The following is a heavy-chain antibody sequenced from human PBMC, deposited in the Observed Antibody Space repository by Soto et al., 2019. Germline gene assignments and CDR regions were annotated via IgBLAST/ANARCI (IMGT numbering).Heavy chain of an antibody. CDR2: IYYSGST. J-gene: IGHJ4*02. D-gene: IGHD5-12*01. CDR1: GGSISSGDYY. CDR3: ARDQGIVATSFDY. Sequence: QVQLQESGPGLVKPSQTLSLTCTVSGGSISSGDYYWSWIRQPPGKGLEWVGYIYYSGSTYYNTSLKSRVTISVDTSKNQFSLQLSSVTAADTAVYYCARDQGIVATSFDYWGQGTLVTVSS. V-gene: IGHV4-30-4*01.